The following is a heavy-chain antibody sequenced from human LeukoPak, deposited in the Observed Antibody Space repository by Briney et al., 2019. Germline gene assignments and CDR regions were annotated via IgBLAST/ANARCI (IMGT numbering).Heavy chain of an antibody. Sequence: PSETLSLTCAVYGGSFSGYYWSWIRQPPGKGLEWIGEINHSGSTNYNPSLKSRVTISVDTSKNQFSLKLSSVTAADTAVYYCARGENSSSSCYFDYWGQGTLVTVSS. V-gene: IGHV4-34*01. D-gene: IGHD6-13*01. CDR3: ARGENSSSSCYFDY. CDR2: INHSGST. J-gene: IGHJ4*02. CDR1: GGSFSGYY.